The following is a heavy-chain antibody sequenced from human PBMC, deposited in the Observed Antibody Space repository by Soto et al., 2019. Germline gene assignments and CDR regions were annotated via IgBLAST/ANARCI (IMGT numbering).Heavy chain of an antibody. D-gene: IGHD3-10*01. J-gene: IGHJ2*01. V-gene: IGHV2-5*02. Sequence: QITLEESGPTLVKPTQTLTVTCSFSGFSLSTTGVGVGWIRQPPGKALEWLALIFWDDDKRYSPSLQSRLTVTKDTSKNQVVLTMANMDTVDTATYYCARLRGTRFDLWGRGTLVTASS. CDR3: ARLRGTRFDL. CDR2: IFWDDDK. CDR1: GFSLSTTGVG.